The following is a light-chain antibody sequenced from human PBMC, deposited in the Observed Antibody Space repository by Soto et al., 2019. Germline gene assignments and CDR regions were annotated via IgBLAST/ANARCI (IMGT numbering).Light chain of an antibody. J-gene: IGKJ2*01. V-gene: IGKV3-20*01. CDR2: GAS. Sequence: EIVLTQSPGTLSLSPGEIATLSCRASQSVSSSYLAWYQQKPGQAPRLLIYGASRRATGIPDRFSGSGSGTDFTLTISRLEPEDFAVYYCQQYGSSPPYTFGQGTKLEIK. CDR1: QSVSSSY. CDR3: QQYGSSPPYT.